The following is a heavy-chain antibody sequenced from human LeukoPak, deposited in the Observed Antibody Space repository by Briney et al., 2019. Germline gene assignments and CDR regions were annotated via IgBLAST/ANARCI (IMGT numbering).Heavy chain of an antibody. J-gene: IGHJ5*02. D-gene: IGHD5-24*01. V-gene: IGHV3-30*02. CDR3: AKGGAGWP. Sequence: PGGSLRLSCAASGFTFSSYGMHWVRQAPDKGLEWVAFIRYDGSDKNYADSVKGRFTISRDNSEDTLYLQMISLRLEDTAVHYCAKGGAGWPWGQGTLVTVSS. CDR1: GFTFSSYG. CDR2: IRYDGSDK.